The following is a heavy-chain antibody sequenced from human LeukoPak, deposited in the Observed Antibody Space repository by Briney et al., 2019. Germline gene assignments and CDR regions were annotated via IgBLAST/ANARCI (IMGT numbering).Heavy chain of an antibody. CDR3: ARLTYSSSWYIEPYYFDY. CDR1: GGSFSGYY. Sequence: SETLSLTCAVYGGSFSGYYWSWIRQPPGKGLEWIGEINHSGSTNYNPSLKSRVTISVDTSKNQFSLKLSSVTAADTAVYYCARLTYSSSWYIEPYYFDYWGQGTLVTVSS. D-gene: IGHD6-13*01. V-gene: IGHV4-34*01. CDR2: INHSGST. J-gene: IGHJ4*02.